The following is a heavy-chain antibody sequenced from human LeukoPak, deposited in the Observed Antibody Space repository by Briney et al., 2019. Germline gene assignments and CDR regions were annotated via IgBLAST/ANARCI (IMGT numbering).Heavy chain of an antibody. CDR1: GDSISSGVFY. CDR2: IYTTGNT. J-gene: IGHJ6*03. Sequence: SETLSLTCSLSGDSISSGVFYWSWIRQPAGKGLEWIGRIYTTGNTNYNPSLKSRDTLSIDTSENQFSLKLTSVTAADTAVYYCARGSFYRNSYYYYINVWGTGTTVTVSS. D-gene: IGHD5/OR15-5a*01. CDR3: ARGSFYRNSYYYYINV. V-gene: IGHV4-61*02.